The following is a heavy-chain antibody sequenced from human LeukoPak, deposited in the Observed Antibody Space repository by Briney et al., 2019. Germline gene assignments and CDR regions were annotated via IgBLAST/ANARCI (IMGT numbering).Heavy chain of an antibody. CDR2: IDNGGTS. CDR3: ARALREKRSGGIWGVIVSEWFDS. D-gene: IGHD5/OR15-5a*01. J-gene: IGHJ5*01. Sequence: SETLSLTCTFSGDSISPSYWTWVRQPPGKGLEWIGYIDNGGTSNYNPSLKSRVSMSVDTSKNQLSLNLGSVTAADTAVYYCARALREKRSGGIWGVIVSEWFDSWGPGTLVTVSS. V-gene: IGHV4-59*01. CDR1: GDSISPSY.